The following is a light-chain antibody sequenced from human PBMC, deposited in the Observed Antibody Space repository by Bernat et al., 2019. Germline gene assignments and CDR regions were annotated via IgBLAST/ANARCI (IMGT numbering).Light chain of an antibody. Sequence: QSALTQPPSASGSPGQSVTISCTGTSSDVGAYNYVSWYQQHPGKAPRLMIYDVTNRPSGISNRFSGSRSGNTASLTISGLQAEDEADYYCSSFTTTNTYVFGTGTEVTVL. CDR3: SSFTTTNTYV. CDR1: SSDVGAYNY. CDR2: DVT. V-gene: IGLV2-14*03. J-gene: IGLJ1*01.